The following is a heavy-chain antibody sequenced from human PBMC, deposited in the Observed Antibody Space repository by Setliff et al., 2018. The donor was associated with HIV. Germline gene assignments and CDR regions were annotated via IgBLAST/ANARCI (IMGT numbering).Heavy chain of an antibody. CDR3: ARDTSFGY. Sequence: PSETLSLTCTVSGGSIGSYYWSWIRQPPGKGLEWIGYIYYSGSTNYNPSLKSRVTISVDTSKNQFSLKLTSVTAADTAVYFCARDTSFGYWGQGTLVTVSS. V-gene: IGHV4-59*01. J-gene: IGHJ4*02. CDR1: GGSIGSYY. CDR2: IYYSGST.